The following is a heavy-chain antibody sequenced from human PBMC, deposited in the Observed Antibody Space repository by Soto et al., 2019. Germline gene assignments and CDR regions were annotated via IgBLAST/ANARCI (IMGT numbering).Heavy chain of an antibody. CDR2: IYHSGST. CDR3: ARGTTTLTTFDY. V-gene: IGHV4-30-2*01. D-gene: IGHD4-17*01. CDR1: GGSISSGGYS. J-gene: IGHJ4*02. Sequence: QLQLQESGSGLVKPSQTLSLTCAVPGGSISSGGYSWSWIRQPPGKGLECIGYIYHSGSTYCNPSLKRRVTISVDRSKSQLSLKLRSVTAADTAVYYCARGTTTLTTFDYWGQGTLATVSS.